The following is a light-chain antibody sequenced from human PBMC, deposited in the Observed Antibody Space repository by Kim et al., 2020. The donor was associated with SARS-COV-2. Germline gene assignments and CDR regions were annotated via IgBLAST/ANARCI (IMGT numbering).Light chain of an antibody. Sequence: QAGLTQPPSVSKDLRQTATLTCTGNSNNVGYQGAAWLQQHQGHPPKLLSYRDNSRPSGISDRLSASRSENTASLTITGLQPEDEADYYCSAWDSSLSIWVFGEGTQLTVL. CDR2: RDN. CDR1: SNNVGYQG. V-gene: IGLV10-54*01. CDR3: SAWDSSLSIWV. J-gene: IGLJ3*02.